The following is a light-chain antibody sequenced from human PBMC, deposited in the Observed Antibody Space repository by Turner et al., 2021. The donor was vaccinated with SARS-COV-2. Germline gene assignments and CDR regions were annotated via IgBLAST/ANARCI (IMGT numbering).Light chain of an antibody. J-gene: IGKJ5*01. CDR1: QSISSY. CDR2: AAS. V-gene: IGKV1-39*01. Sequence: DIQMTQSPSSLSASVGDRVTITCRASQSISSYLNWYQQKPGKAPKLLIYAASSLQSGGPSRFSGSGSGTDFTLTISSLQPEDFATYYWQQSYSTPITFCQGTRLEIK. CDR3: QQSYSTPIT.